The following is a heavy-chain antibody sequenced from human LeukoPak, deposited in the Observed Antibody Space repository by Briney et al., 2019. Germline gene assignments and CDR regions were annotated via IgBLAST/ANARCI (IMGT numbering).Heavy chain of an antibody. D-gene: IGHD2/OR15-2a*01. Sequence: EASVKVSCEASGGGFTFTSHAITWVRQAPGQGLEWMAGIIPIYGSASYAQKFQGRVTVTSDESTRTVYMELSSLRSEDTAVYYCAGFFYDESHDAFDLWGQGTMVTVSS. CDR1: GGGFTFTSHA. V-gene: IGHV1-69*13. J-gene: IGHJ3*01. CDR3: AGFFYDESHDAFDL. CDR2: IIPIYGSA.